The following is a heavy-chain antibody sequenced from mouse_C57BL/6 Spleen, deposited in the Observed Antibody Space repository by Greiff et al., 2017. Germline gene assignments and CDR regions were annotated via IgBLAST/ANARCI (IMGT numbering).Heavy chain of an antibody. CDR1: GFTFSSYT. CDR3: ARHPMVTTRGYYLDY. D-gene: IGHD2-2*01. V-gene: IGHV5-9*01. J-gene: IGHJ2*01. Sequence: EVKLMESGGGLVKPGGSLKLSCAASGFTFSSYTMSWVRQTPEKRLEWVATISGGGGNTYYPDSVQGRFTISRDNAKNTLYLQISSLRSEDTALYYGARHPMVTTRGYYLDYWGQGTTLTVSS. CDR2: ISGGGGNT.